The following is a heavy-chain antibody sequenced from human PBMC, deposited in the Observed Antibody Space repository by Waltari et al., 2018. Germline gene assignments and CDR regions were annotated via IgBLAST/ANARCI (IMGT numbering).Heavy chain of an antibody. D-gene: IGHD1-26*01. J-gene: IGHJ3*02. CDR3: ARAWKWERPPNDAFDI. V-gene: IGHV4-4*07. CDR2: IYTSGST. CDR1: GGPISNYY. Sequence: QVQLQESGPGLVKPSETLSLTCTVPGGPISNYYWSWIRQPAGKGLEWIGRIYTSGSTNYNPSLKSRVTMSIDTSKNQFSLKLSSVTAADTAVYYCARAWKWERPPNDAFDIWGQGTMVTVSS.